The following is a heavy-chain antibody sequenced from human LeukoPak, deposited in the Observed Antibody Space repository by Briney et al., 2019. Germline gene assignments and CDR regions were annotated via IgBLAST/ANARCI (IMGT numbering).Heavy chain of an antibody. J-gene: IGHJ4*02. V-gene: IGHV3-21*01. CDR2: ISTSSSYI. CDR1: GFTFNGYS. D-gene: IGHD4-17*01. Sequence: PGGSLRLSCTASGFTFNGYSMNWIRQAPGKGLEWVSSISTSSSYIYYADSVKGRFTISRNNPKNSLYLQMNSLRAEDTAVYYCARNRGDPSYFDYWGQGTLVTVSS. CDR3: ARNRGDPSYFDY.